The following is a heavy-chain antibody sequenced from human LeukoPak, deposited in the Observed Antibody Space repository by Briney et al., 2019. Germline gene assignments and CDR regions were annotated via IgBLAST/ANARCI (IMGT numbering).Heavy chain of an antibody. CDR1: GGSISSSSYY. CDR3: ARHERDGYNHGGADH. Sequence: SETLSLTCTVSGGSISSSSYYWGWIRQPPGKGLEWIGSIYYSGSTYYHPSLKSRVTISVDTSKNQFSLKLSSVTAADTAVYYCARHERDGYNHGGADHWGQGTLVTVSS. J-gene: IGHJ4*02. V-gene: IGHV4-39*01. D-gene: IGHD5-24*01. CDR2: IYYSGST.